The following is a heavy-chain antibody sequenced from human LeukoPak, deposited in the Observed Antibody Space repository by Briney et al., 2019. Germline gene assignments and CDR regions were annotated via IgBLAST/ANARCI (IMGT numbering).Heavy chain of an antibody. J-gene: IGHJ4*02. Sequence: GGSLRLSCAASGFTFSRYSMNWVRQAPGKGLEWVSAISGSGGSTYYADSVKGRFTISRDNSKNTLYLQMNSLRAEDTAVYYCAKDWYYDSSGYYSIRAFDYWGQGTLVTVSS. D-gene: IGHD3-22*01. CDR2: ISGSGGST. V-gene: IGHV3-23*01. CDR1: GFTFSRYS. CDR3: AKDWYYDSSGYYSIRAFDY.